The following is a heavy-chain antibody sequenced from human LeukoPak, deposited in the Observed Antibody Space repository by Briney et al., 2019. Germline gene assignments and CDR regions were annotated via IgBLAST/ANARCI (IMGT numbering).Heavy chain of an antibody. J-gene: IGHJ4*02. CDR1: GFTFSRSS. V-gene: IGHV3-21*01. D-gene: IGHD6-6*01. CDR2: ISTTSYI. CDR3: ARVSSSGVYFFDY. Sequence: PGGSLRLSCAASGFTFSRSSRSWVRQAPGKGLEWVSSISTTSYIYYADSVKGRFTISRDNTKNSLYLQMNSLRAEDTAVYYCARVSSSGVYFFDYWGQGALITVSS.